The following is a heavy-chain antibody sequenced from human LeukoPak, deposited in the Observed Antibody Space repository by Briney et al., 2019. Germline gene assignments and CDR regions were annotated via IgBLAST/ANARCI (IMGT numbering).Heavy chain of an antibody. CDR2: IFHSGST. D-gene: IGHD1-26*01. J-gene: IGHJ4*02. Sequence: SETLSLTCNVSGFSLTIGYFWGWIRQPPGKGLEWIGSIFHSGSTYFNPSLKSRVTMSVDTSKNQFSLKLSSVTAADTAVYYCARIIGGSYPGLYYFDYWGQGTLVTVSS. V-gene: IGHV4-38-2*02. CDR1: GFSLTIGYF. CDR3: ARIIGGSYPGLYYFDY.